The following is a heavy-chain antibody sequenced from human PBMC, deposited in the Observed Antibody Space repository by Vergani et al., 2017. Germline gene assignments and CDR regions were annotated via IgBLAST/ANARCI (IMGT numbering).Heavy chain of an antibody. Sequence: EVQLVESGGGLIQPGGSLRLSCAASGFTVSSNYMSWVRQAPGKGLEWVSVIYSGGSTYYADSVKGRFTISRDNSKNTLYRQMNSLRAEDTAVYYCARVESSGWSNGRAEDVQHWGQGTLVTVSS. CDR2: IYSGGST. CDR1: GFTVSSNY. D-gene: IGHD6-19*01. CDR3: ARVESSGWSNGRAEDVQH. V-gene: IGHV3-53*01. J-gene: IGHJ1*01.